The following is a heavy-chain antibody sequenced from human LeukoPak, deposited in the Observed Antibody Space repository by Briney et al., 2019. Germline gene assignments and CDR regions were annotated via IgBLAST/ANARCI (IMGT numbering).Heavy chain of an antibody. Sequence: SVKVSCKASGGTFSSYAISWVRQAPGQGLEWMGRIIPILGIANYAQKFQGRVTITADKSTSTAYMELSSLRSEDTAVYYCARSGSQTMRAFDIWGQGTMVTVSS. V-gene: IGHV1-69*04. D-gene: IGHD1-26*01. CDR1: GGTFSSYA. J-gene: IGHJ3*02. CDR2: IIPILGIA. CDR3: ARSGSQTMRAFDI.